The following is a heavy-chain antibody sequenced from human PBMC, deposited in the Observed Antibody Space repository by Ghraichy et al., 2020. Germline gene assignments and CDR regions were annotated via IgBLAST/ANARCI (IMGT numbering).Heavy chain of an antibody. CDR3: ARVILDSAVTTLCYRPGFDY. V-gene: IGHV4-34*01. CDR2: INHSGST. CDR1: GGSFSGYY. D-gene: IGHD4-17*01. J-gene: IGHJ4*02. Sequence: LTCAVYGGSFSGYYWSWIRQPPGKGLEWIGEINHSGSTNYNPSLKSRVTISVDTSKNQFSLKLSSVTAADTAVYYCARVILDSAVTTLCYRPGFDYWGQGTLVTVSS.